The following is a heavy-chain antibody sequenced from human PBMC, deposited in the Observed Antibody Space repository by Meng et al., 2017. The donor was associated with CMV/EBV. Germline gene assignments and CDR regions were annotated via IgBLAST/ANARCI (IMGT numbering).Heavy chain of an antibody. CDR2: ISSSGSTI. D-gene: IGHD4-23*01. V-gene: IGHV3-11*01. Sequence: GESLKISCAASGFTFSDYYMSWIRQAPGKGLEWVSYISSSGSTIYYADSVEGRFTISRDNAKNSLYLQMNSLRAEDTAVYYCARAGGDYGGNTDYWGQGTLVTVSS. CDR1: GFTFSDYY. J-gene: IGHJ4*02. CDR3: ARAGGDYGGNTDY.